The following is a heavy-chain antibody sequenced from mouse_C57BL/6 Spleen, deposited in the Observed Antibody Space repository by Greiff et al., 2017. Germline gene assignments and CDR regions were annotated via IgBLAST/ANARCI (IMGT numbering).Heavy chain of an antibody. D-gene: IGHD1-2*01. CDR3: ARSRRLGAMDY. J-gene: IGHJ4*01. CDR1: GYTFTSYW. Sequence: QVQLQQPGAELVKPGASVKLSCKASGYTFTSYWMQWVKQRPGQGLEWIGEIDPSDSYTNYTQKFKGKATLTVDTSSSTAYMQLSSLTSEDSAVYYCARSRRLGAMDYWGQGTSVTVSS. CDR2: IDPSDSYT. V-gene: IGHV1-50*01.